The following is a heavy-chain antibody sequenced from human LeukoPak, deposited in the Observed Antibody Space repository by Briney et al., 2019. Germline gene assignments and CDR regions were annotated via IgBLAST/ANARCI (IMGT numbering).Heavy chain of an antibody. V-gene: IGHV4-39*01. CDR2: IYYSGNT. CDR1: GGSISSSNYY. J-gene: IGHJ6*02. CDR3: ARRPYYYYGMDV. Sequence: SETLSLTCTVSGGSISSSNYYWGWIHQPPGKGLEWIGSIYYSGNTYYNPSLKSRVTISVDTSSNQFSLKLSSVTAADTAVYYCARRPYYYYGMDVWGQGTTVTVSS.